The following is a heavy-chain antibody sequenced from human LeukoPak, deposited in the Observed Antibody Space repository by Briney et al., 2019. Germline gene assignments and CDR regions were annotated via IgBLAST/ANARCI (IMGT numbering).Heavy chain of an antibody. CDR2: IRSKAYGGTT. Sequence: GRSLRLSCTASGFTFGDYAMSWVRQAPGKGLGWVGFIRSKAYGGTTGYAASVKGRFTISRDDSKSIAYLQMNSLKTEDTAVYYCTRTRGYSYGLRGDYWGQGTLVTVSS. V-gene: IGHV3-49*04. D-gene: IGHD5-18*01. J-gene: IGHJ4*02. CDR1: GFTFGDYA. CDR3: TRTRGYSYGLRGDY.